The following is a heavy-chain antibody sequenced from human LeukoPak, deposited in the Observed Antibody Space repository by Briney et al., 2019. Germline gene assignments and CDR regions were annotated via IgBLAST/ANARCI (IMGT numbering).Heavy chain of an antibody. D-gene: IGHD4-23*01. J-gene: IGHJ6*02. Sequence: GGSLRLSCAASGFTFSTYEMNWVRQAPGKGLEWVSYISSSGSTIYYADSVKGRFTISRDNAKNSLYLQMNSLRAEDTAVYYCARDFTVAGYYYYYGMDVWGQGATVTVSS. V-gene: IGHV3-48*03. CDR3: ARDFTVAGYYYYYGMDV. CDR2: ISSSGSTI. CDR1: GFTFSTYE.